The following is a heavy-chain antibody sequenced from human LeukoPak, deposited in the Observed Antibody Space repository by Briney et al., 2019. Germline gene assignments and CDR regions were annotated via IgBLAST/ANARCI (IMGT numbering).Heavy chain of an antibody. CDR2: INHSGST. J-gene: IGHJ6*02. V-gene: IGHV4-34*01. CDR1: GGSFNGYY. D-gene: IGHD2-2*01. CDR3: ARGKPAANYYYYYGMDV. Sequence: SETLSLTCAVYGGSFNGYYWSWIRQPPGKGLEWIGEINHSGSTNYNPSLKSRVTISVDTSKNQFSLKLSSVTAADTAVYYCARGKPAANYYYYYGMDVWGQRTTVTVSS.